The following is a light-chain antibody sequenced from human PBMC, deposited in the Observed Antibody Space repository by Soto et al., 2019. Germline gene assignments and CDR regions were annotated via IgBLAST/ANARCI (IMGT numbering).Light chain of an antibody. CDR2: GAF. V-gene: IGKV3-20*01. J-gene: IGKJ1*01. CDR1: QYISTK. CDR3: QQYGDSPWT. Sequence: VLTQSPDILSLSPGERATLSCRASQYISTKLAWYQQKPGQAPRLLFSGAFNRATDTPDRFSGSGSGTDFTLIISGVEDEDFAMYYCQQYGDSPWTFGQGNKV.